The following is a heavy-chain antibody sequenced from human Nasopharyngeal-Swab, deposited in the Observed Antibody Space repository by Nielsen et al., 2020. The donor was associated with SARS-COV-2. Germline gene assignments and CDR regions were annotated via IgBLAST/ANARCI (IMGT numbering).Heavy chain of an antibody. CDR2: IYPGDSDT. J-gene: IGHJ4*02. Sequence: GESLKISCKGFGYTFTNSWIGWVRQMPGKGLEWMGIIYPGDSDTRYSPSLQGQVIISADKSVNTTYLQWSSLKASDSAIYYCATTYCSAYTCYSFDNWGRGTLVTVSS. V-gene: IGHV5-51*01. D-gene: IGHD2-15*01. CDR3: ATTYCSAYTCYSFDN. CDR1: GYTFTNSW.